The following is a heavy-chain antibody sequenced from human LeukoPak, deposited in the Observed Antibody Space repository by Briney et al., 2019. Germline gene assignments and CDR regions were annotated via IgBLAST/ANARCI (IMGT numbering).Heavy chain of an antibody. D-gene: IGHD6-13*01. Sequence: SETLSLTCTVSGGSINSGGYSWSWIRQPPGKGLEWIGYIYDSGSTLYNPSLESRLTISIDTSKNQFSLRLSSVTAADTAVYCARYSLSREDFQDWGQGTLVTVSS. CDR2: IYDSGST. CDR1: GGSINSGGYS. V-gene: IGHV4-30-4*07. J-gene: IGHJ1*01. CDR3: ARYSLSREDFQD.